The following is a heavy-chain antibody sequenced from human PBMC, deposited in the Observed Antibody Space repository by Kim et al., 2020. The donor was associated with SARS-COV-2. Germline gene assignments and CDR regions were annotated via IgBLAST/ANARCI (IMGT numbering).Heavy chain of an antibody. CDR3: ARERFLEWLLDPEEGYYFDY. J-gene: IGHJ4*02. V-gene: IGHV3-11*01. D-gene: IGHD3-3*01. Sequence: RFTISRDNAKNSLYLQMNSLRAEDTAVYYCARERFLEWLLDPEEGYYFDYWGQGTLVTVSS.